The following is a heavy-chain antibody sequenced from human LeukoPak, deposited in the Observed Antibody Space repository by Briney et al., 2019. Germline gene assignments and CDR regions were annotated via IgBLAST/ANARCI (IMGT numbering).Heavy chain of an antibody. CDR1: GGSFSGYH. Sequence: SETLSLTCAVYGGSFSGYHWSWIRQPPGKGLEWIGEINHSGSTNYNPSLKSRVTISVDTSKNQFSLKLSSVTAADTAVYYCASSDILTGYPLDYWGQGTLVTVSS. J-gene: IGHJ4*02. CDR3: ASSDILTGYPLDY. CDR2: INHSGST. D-gene: IGHD3-9*01. V-gene: IGHV4-34*01.